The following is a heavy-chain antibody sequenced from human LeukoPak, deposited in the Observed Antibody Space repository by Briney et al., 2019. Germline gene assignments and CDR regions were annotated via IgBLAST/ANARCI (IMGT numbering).Heavy chain of an antibody. CDR1: GYTFTSYG. J-gene: IGHJ4*02. CDR3: ARFRDYGDDEGY. CDR2: INPSGGST. D-gene: IGHD4-17*01. Sequence: GASVKVSCKASGYTFTSYGISWVRQAPGQGLEWMGIINPSGGSTSYAQKFQGRVTMTRDTSTSTVYMELSSLRSEDTAVYYCARFRDYGDDEGYWGQGTLVTVSS. V-gene: IGHV1-46*01.